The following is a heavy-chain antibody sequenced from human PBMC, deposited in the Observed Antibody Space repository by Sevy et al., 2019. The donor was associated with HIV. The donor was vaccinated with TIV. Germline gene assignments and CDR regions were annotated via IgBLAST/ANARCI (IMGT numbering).Heavy chain of an antibody. Sequence: GGSLRLSCAASGFTFSNHGMHWVRQAPGKGLEWVSGISWNSGSIGYADSVKGRFTISRDNAKKSLFLQMNSLRTEDMALYYCAKGLGLYYYYAMDVWGQGTTVTVSS. V-gene: IGHV3-9*03. J-gene: IGHJ6*02. CDR2: ISWNSGSI. CDR3: AKGLGLYYYYAMDV. CDR1: GFTFSNHG.